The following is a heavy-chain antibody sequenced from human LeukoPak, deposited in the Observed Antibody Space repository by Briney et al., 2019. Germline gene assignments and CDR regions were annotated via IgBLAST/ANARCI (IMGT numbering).Heavy chain of an antibody. J-gene: IGHJ4*02. CDR1: GFTFSSYS. CDR2: ISSSSSYI. Sequence: GGSLRLSCAASGFTFSSYSMNWVRQAPGKGLEWVSSISSSSSYIYYADSVKGRFTISRDNAKNSLYLQMNSLRAEDTAVYYCASYNYGSGSYSDYWGQGTLVTVSS. V-gene: IGHV3-21*01. CDR3: ASYNYGSGSYSDY. D-gene: IGHD3-10*01.